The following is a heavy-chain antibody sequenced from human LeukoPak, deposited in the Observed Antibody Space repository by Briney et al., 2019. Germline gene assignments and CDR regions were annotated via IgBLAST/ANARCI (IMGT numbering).Heavy chain of an antibody. D-gene: IGHD3-3*01. Sequence: ASVKHSCKASGGTFRSYAISWVRQAPGPGLEWMGGIIPIFGTSNYAQKFQGRVTITADESTRTAYMELSSLRSEDTAVYYCARGGNGVLRFLEWLYYFDYWGQGTLVTVSS. J-gene: IGHJ4*02. CDR3: ARGGNGVLRFLEWLYYFDY. V-gene: IGHV1-69*13. CDR2: IIPIFGTS. CDR1: GGTFRSYA.